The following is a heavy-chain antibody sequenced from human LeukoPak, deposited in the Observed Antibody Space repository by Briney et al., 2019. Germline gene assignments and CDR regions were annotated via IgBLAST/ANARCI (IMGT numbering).Heavy chain of an antibody. Sequence: GGSLRLSCAASGFTFSSFWMSWVRQAPGKGLEWVGNIKEDGGEKYYMDSVKGRFTISRDNAKKSLHLQMNSLRAEDTAVYYCARSVVVPAAMGGYYGMDVWGQGTTVTVSS. CDR3: ARSVVVPAAMGGYYGMDV. J-gene: IGHJ6*02. D-gene: IGHD2-2*01. CDR1: GFTFSSFW. CDR2: IKEDGGEK. V-gene: IGHV3-7*01.